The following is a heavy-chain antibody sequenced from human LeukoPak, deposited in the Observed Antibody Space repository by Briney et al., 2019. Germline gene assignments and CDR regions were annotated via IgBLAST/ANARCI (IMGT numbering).Heavy chain of an antibody. D-gene: IGHD6-13*01. CDR1: GFTFGDYV. Sequence: GGSLRLSCTASGFTFGDYVMSWFRQAPGKGLEWAGFIRGKAYGETSEYAATVKVSFTISRDDSKSIAYMQMNSLKTEDTDVYYCTRVYSSSWYNFLLQAFDIWGQGTMVTVSS. V-gene: IGHV3-49*03. CDR2: IRGKAYGETS. J-gene: IGHJ3*02. CDR3: TRVYSSSWYNFLLQAFDI.